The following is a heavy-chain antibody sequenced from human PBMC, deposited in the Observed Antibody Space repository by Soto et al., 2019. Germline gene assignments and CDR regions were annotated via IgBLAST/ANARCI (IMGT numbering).Heavy chain of an antibody. CDR2: INYNGGA. CDR3: ARPANAHSASSGYHHDAFDI. Sequence: EQLQQWGAGLLKPSETLSLTCAVYGGSFSDYYWSWIRLIPGKGLEWNGEINYNGGANYNPSLKSRVTMSVDTSKNQFSVKMRFVTAADTALYYCARPANAHSASSGYHHDAFDIWGQGRKVTVSS. J-gene: IGHJ3*02. V-gene: IGHV4-34*01. CDR1: GGSFSDYY. D-gene: IGHD3-22*01.